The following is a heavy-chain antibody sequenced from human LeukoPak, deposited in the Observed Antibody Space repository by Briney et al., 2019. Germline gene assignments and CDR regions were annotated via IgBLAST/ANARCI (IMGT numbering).Heavy chain of an antibody. V-gene: IGHV3-48*04. J-gene: IGHJ6*02. CDR1: GFAFSSYT. CDR2: ITGSSSTI. CDR3: ARDRNYGLDV. Sequence: PGESLRLSCAASGFAFSSYTMNWVRQAPGKGLEWISYITGSSSTIYYADSVKGRFTISRDNAKNSLYLQMNSLRAEDTAVYYCARDRNYGLDVWGQGTTVTVSS.